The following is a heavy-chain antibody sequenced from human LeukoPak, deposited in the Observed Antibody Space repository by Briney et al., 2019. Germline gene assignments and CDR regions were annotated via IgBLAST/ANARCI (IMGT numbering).Heavy chain of an antibody. CDR2: ITWNSGRI. V-gene: IGHV3-9*01. CDR3: VKRGYNYGYDDAFDI. Sequence: GGSLRLSCAASGFKFDDYAMHWVRQAPGKGLEWVSTITWNSGRIDYVDFAKGRFTISRDNANNSLYLQMNSLRTEDTALYYCVKRGYNYGYDDAFDIWGQGTMVTVSS. D-gene: IGHD2-15*01. J-gene: IGHJ3*02. CDR1: GFKFDDYA.